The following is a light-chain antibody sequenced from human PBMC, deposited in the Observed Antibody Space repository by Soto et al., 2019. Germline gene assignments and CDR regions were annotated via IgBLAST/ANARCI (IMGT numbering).Light chain of an antibody. J-gene: IGKJ4*01. CDR1: QSVSGC. CDR2: HAS. CDR3: QQYNHWPLT. Sequence: IVLPLCQATLSLSPCEIESLSCRSSQSVSGCLAWYQQKPGQAPRLLMYHASNRATGIPARFSGSGFGTEFTLTINSLQSEDLAVYYCQQYNHWPLTFGGGTKVE. V-gene: IGKV3D-15*01.